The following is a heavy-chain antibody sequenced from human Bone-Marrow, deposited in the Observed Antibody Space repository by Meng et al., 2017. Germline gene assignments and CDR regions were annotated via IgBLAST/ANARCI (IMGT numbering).Heavy chain of an antibody. CDR2: ISSSSSYI. V-gene: IGHV3-21*01. CDR1: GFTFSSYE. J-gene: IGHJ4*02. Sequence: GGSLRLSCAASGFTFSSYEMNWVRQAPGKGLEWVSSISSSSSYIYYADSVKGRFTISRDNAKNSLYLQMNSLRAEDTAVYYCATGEYCSGGSCYGYYWGQGTLVTVSS. D-gene: IGHD2-15*01. CDR3: ATGEYCSGGSCYGYY.